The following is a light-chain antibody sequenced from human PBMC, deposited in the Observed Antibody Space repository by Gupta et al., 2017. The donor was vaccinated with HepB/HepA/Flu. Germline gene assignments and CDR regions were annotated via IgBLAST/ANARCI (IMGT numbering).Light chain of an antibody. CDR2: SNN. Sequence: QSALTQPPSASGTAGQRVTTSCSGSSSNIGRNTVNWYQQLPGTAPKLLIYSNNQRPSGVPDRFSGSKSGTSASLAISGLQSEDEADYYCAAWDDSLNGVVFGGGTKLTVL. CDR3: AAWDDSLNGVV. CDR1: SSNIGRNT. J-gene: IGLJ2*01. V-gene: IGLV1-44*01.